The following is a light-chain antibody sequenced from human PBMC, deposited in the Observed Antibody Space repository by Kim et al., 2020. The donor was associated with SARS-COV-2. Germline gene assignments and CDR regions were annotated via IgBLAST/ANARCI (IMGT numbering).Light chain of an antibody. J-gene: IGLJ3*02. CDR1: DMGGEG. CDR2: YDS. V-gene: IGLV3-21*04. Sequence: VATGGTARSTCGGNDMGGEGVHWYPQKPGEAPVLVIYYDSDRPSGIPERFSGSNSGSTATLTISGVEVGDEADYYCQVWVINSDRVFGGGTRRTVL. CDR3: QVWVINSDRV.